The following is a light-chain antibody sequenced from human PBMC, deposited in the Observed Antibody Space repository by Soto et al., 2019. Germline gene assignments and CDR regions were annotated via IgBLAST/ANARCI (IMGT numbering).Light chain of an antibody. CDR2: QDI. CDR1: KLGDKY. J-gene: IGLJ1*01. Sequence: SYELTQPPSVSVSPGQTASITCSGDKLGDKYASWYQQKPGQAPVSVIYQDIKRPSGIPERFSGSNSGNTATLTISGTQAMDEADYYCQAWDRGSAHDFGTGTKLTVL. V-gene: IGLV3-1*01. CDR3: QAWDRGSAHD.